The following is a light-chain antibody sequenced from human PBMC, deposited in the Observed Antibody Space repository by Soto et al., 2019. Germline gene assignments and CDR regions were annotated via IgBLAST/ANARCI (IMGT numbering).Light chain of an antibody. Sequence: QPVLTQPPSVSGAPGQRVTISCTRNNSNIGAGSGVNWYQQFPNRAPKLLIYANSHRPSGVPDRFSGSTSATSASLAITGLQTQDEADYYCQSFDSSLTGLIFGGGTKVTVL. CDR2: ANS. CDR1: NSNIGAGSG. CDR3: QSFDSSLTGLI. J-gene: IGLJ2*01. V-gene: IGLV1-40*01.